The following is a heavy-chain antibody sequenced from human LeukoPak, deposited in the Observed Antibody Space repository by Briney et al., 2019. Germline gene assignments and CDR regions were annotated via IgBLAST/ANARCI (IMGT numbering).Heavy chain of an antibody. CDR1: GFTVSSNY. J-gene: IGHJ4*02. V-gene: IGHV3-53*01. Sequence: GGSLRLSCAASGFTVSSNYMSWVRQAPGKGLEWVSVIYSGGSTYYADSVKGRFTISRDNSKNTLYLQMNSLRAEETAVYYCAKGYHDYGDYPDYWGQGTLVTVSS. CDR3: AKGYHDYGDYPDY. D-gene: IGHD4-17*01. CDR2: IYSGGST.